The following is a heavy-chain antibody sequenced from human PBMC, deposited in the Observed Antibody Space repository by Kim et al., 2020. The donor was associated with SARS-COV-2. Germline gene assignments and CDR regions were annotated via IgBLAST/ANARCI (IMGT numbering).Heavy chain of an antibody. D-gene: IGHD5-12*01. CDR3: ARDGGYSGYIYDAFDI. CDR2: IYTSGST. CDR1: GGSISSGSYY. V-gene: IGHV4-61*02. Sequence: SETLSLTCTVSGGSISSGSYYWSWIRQPAGKGLEWIGRIYTSGSTNYNPSLKSRVTISVDTSKNQFSLKLSSVTAADTAVYYCARDGGYSGYIYDAFDIWGQGTMVTVSS. J-gene: IGHJ3*02.